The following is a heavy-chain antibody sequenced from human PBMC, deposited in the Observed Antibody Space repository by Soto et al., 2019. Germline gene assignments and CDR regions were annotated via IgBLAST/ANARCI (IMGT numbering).Heavy chain of an antibody. J-gene: IGHJ4*02. CDR1: GFTFSNYW. D-gene: IGHD6-19*01. Sequence: WGSLLVACASSGFTFSNYWMSWVRQAPGKGLEWVANIKQDGSQNYYVDSVKGRFTTSRDNTKNSFYLQTNSLRAEDTAVYYCARDHINGWKFDYWGRGTLVTAPQ. CDR3: ARDHINGWKFDY. CDR2: IKQDGSQN. V-gene: IGHV3-7*01.